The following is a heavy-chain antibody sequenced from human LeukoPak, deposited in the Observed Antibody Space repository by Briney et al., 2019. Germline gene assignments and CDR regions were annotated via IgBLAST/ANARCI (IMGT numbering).Heavy chain of an antibody. CDR3: ARDGHSSGYYQTDAFHI. V-gene: IGHV1-18*01. J-gene: IGHJ3*02. CDR2: MSAYNNGYT. D-gene: IGHD3-22*01. CDR1: GYAFTSYG. Sequence: ASVKVSCKASGYAFTSYGISWVRQAPGQGLEWMGLMSAYNNGYTNHTQKLQGRLTMTTDTSTSTAYMELRSLRSDDTAVYYCARDGHSSGYYQTDAFHIWGQGTMVTVSS.